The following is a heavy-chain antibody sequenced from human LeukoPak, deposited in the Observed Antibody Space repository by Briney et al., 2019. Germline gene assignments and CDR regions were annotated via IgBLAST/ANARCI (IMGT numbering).Heavy chain of an antibody. CDR3: ATGGSWVVAANNAFDI. D-gene: IGHD2-15*01. J-gene: IGHJ3*02. CDR2: FDPEDGET. Sequence: ASVKVSCKVSGYTLTELSMHSVRQAPGKGLEWMGGFDPEDGETIYAQKFQGRVTMTEDTSTDTAYMELSSLRSEDTAVYYCATGGSWVVAANNAFDIWGQGTMVTVSS. CDR1: GYTLTELS. V-gene: IGHV1-24*01.